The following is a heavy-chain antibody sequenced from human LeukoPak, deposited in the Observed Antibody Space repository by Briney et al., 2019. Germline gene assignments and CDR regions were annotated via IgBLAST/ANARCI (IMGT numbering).Heavy chain of an antibody. CDR2: INPKSGGT. J-gene: IGHJ4*02. D-gene: IGHD4-17*01. CDR1: GYTFSVYY. V-gene: IGHV1-2*02. Sequence: ASVKVSCKASGYTFSVYYVHWVRRAPGQGLEWMGWINPKSGGTAYAQRFQGRVTMTRDTSISTAYMELRRLRSDDTAVYYCAREGNYGDYAGYAFDYWGQGTLVTVSS. CDR3: AREGNYGDYAGYAFDY.